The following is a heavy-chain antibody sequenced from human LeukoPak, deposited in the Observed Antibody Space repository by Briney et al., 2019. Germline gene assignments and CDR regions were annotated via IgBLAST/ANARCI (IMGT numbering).Heavy chain of an antibody. Sequence: GESLKISCKGSGYTFTSYGISWVRQAPGQGLEWMGWISAYNGNTNYAQKLQGRVTMTTDTSTSTAYMELRSLRSDDTAVYYCARFNWNVGLGAFDIWGQGTMVTVSS. V-gene: IGHV1-18*01. CDR3: ARFNWNVGLGAFDI. J-gene: IGHJ3*02. CDR2: ISAYNGNT. CDR1: GYTFTSYG. D-gene: IGHD1-20*01.